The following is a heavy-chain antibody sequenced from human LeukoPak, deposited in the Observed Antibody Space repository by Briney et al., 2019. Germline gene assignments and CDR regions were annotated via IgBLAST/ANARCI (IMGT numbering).Heavy chain of an antibody. Sequence: PGGSLRLSCAASGFTFSSYAMSWVRQAPGKGLEWVSVISGSGGSPYSAESVKGRFTISRDNSKNTLYLQMNSLRVEDTAVYYCAKGPRASGWTYFDYWGQGTLVTVSS. V-gene: IGHV3-23*01. J-gene: IGHJ4*02. D-gene: IGHD6-19*01. CDR1: GFTFSSYA. CDR2: ISGSGGSP. CDR3: AKGPRASGWTYFDY.